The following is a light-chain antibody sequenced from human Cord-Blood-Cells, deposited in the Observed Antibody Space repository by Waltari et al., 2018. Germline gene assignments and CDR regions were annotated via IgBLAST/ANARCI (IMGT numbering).Light chain of an antibody. CDR3: QQYDNLPPYT. CDR2: DAS. J-gene: IGKJ2*01. V-gene: IGKV1-33*01. Sequence: DIQMTQSPSSLSASVEDRVTITCQASRDISNYLNWYQQKPGKAPKLLIYDASNLETGVPSRFSGSGSGTDFTFTISSLQPEDIATYYCQQYDNLPPYTFGQGTKLEIK. CDR1: RDISNY.